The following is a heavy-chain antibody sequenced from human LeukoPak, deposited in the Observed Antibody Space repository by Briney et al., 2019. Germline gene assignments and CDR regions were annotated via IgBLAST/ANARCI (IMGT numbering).Heavy chain of an antibody. CDR1: GFTFSSYE. CDR2: ISSSGSTI. CDR3: ARAYTFEGVIVAFDY. D-gene: IGHD3-16*02. Sequence: GGSLRLSCAASGFTFSSYEMNWVRQAPGKGLEWVSYISSSGSTIYYADSVKGRFTISRDNAKNSLYLQMNSLRAEDTAVYYCARAYTFEGVIVAFDYWGQGTLVTVSS. J-gene: IGHJ4*02. V-gene: IGHV3-48*03.